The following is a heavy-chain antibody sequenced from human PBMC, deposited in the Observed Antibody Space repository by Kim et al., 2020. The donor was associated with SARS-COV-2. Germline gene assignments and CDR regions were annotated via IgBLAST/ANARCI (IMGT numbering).Heavy chain of an antibody. J-gene: IGHJ5*02. D-gene: IGHD3-10*01. V-gene: IGHV4-59*13. Sequence: SETLSLTCTVSGASISSYYWSWIRQPPGKGLEWIGYIYYSATTNYNPSLKSRVTMSVDTSKNQFSLKVTSVTTADTAFYYYARGIYASGSYRFDPLGQGT. CDR2: IYYSATT. CDR1: GASISSYY. CDR3: ARGIYASGSYRFDP.